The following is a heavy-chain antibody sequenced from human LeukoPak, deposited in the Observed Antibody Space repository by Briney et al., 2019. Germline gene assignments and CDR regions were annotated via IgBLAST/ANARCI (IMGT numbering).Heavy chain of an antibody. CDR1: GGSFSGYY. CDR3: ARAPYYYGSGSYYLI. V-gene: IGHV4-34*01. Sequence: PSETLSLTCAVYGGSFSGYYWSWIRQPPGKGLEWIGEINHNGSTNYNPSLKSRVTISVDTSKNQFSLKLSSVTAADTAVYYCARAPYYYGSGSYYLIWGQGTLVTVSS. CDR2: INHNGST. D-gene: IGHD3-10*01. J-gene: IGHJ4*02.